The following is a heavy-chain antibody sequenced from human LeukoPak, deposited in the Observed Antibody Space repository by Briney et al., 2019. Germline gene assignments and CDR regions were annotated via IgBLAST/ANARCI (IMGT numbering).Heavy chain of an antibody. CDR1: GGSISSSSYY. Sequence: KPSETLSLTCTVSGGSISSSSYYWGWIRQPPGKGLEWIGSIYYSGSTYYNPSLKGRVTISVDTSKNQFSLKLSSVTAADTAVYYCARSSQYYDFWSGYSFDAFDIWGQGTMVTVSS. D-gene: IGHD3-3*01. V-gene: IGHV4-39*01. CDR2: IYYSGST. CDR3: ARSSQYYDFWSGYSFDAFDI. J-gene: IGHJ3*02.